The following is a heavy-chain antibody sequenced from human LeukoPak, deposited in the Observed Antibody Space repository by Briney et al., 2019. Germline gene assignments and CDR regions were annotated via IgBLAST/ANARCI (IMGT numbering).Heavy chain of an antibody. Sequence: PGRSLRLSCAASGFTFSSYGMHWVRQAPGKGLEWVAVISHDGSREYYVDSAKGRFTISRDNSKNTLYLQMNSLRAEDTAVYYCAKDGALLRWPVYYFDYWGQGTLVTVSS. V-gene: IGHV3-30-3*01. J-gene: IGHJ4*02. CDR3: AKDGALLRWPVYYFDY. D-gene: IGHD4-23*01. CDR1: GFTFSSYG. CDR2: ISHDGSRE.